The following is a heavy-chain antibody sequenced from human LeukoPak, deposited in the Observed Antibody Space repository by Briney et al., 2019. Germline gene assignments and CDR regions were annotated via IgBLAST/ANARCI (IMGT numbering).Heavy chain of an antibody. J-gene: IGHJ6*02. D-gene: IGHD5-18*01. CDR3: ARWGTIVDTGAYYYGMDV. V-gene: IGHV4-4*07. Sequence: PSETLSLTCTVSGGSIGSYYWSWIRQPAGKGLEWIGRIYTSGSTNYNPSLKSRVTMSVDTSKNQFSLKLSSVTAADTAVYYCARWGTIVDTGAYYYGMDVWGQGTTVTVSS. CDR2: IYTSGST. CDR1: GGSIGSYY.